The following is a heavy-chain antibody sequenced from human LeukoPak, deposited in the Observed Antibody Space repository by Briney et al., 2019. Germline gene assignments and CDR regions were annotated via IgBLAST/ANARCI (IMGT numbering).Heavy chain of an antibody. CDR3: ARLGEDYDILTGAPVWYFDL. Sequence: SETLSLTCAVFGGSFSGYYWSCIRQPPGKGLEWIGEINHSGSTNYNPSLKSRVTISVDTSKNQFSLKLSSVTAADTAVYYCARLGEDYDILTGAPVWYFDLWGRGTLVTVSS. V-gene: IGHV4-34*01. D-gene: IGHD3-9*01. J-gene: IGHJ2*01. CDR1: GGSFSGYY. CDR2: INHSGST.